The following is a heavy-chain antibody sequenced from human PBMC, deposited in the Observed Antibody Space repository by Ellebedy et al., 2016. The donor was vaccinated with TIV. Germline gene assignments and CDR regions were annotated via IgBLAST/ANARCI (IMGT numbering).Heavy chain of an antibody. CDR1: GFTFSTYW. CDR3: ARDVGYYFGSGSYYPD. CDR2: ISSSSSYT. V-gene: IGHV3-11*06. J-gene: IGHJ4*02. Sequence: PGGSLRLSCAASGFTFSTYWMNWIRQVPGKGLEWVSYISSSSSYTNYADSVKGRFTISRDNAKNSLYLQMNSLRAEDTAVYFCARDVGYYFGSGSYYPDWGQGTLVTVSS. D-gene: IGHD3-10*01.